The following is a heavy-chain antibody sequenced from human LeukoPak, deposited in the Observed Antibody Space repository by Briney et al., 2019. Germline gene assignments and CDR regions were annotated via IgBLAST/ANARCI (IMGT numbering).Heavy chain of an antibody. CDR3: AKVDAAYYDSSGYIFDY. J-gene: IGHJ4*02. D-gene: IGHD3-22*01. CDR2: ISYDGSNK. CDR1: GFTFSSYG. V-gene: IGHV3-30*18. Sequence: GRSLRLSCAASGFTFSSYGMHWVRQAPGKGLEWVAVISYDGSNKYYADSVMGRLTISRDNSKNTLYLQMNSLRAENTAVYYCAKVDAAYYDSSGYIFDYWGQGTLVTVSS.